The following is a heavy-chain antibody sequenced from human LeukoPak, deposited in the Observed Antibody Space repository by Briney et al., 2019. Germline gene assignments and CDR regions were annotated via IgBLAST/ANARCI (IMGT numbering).Heavy chain of an antibody. V-gene: IGHV3-48*03. Sequence: GGSLRLSCAASGFTFSSYEMNWVRQAPGQGLEWVSYISSSGSTIYYADSVKGRFTISRDNAKNSLYLQMNSLRAEDTAVYYCARDQDWNDRGGLDYWGQGTLVIVSS. CDR3: ARDQDWNDRGGLDY. CDR2: ISSSGSTI. J-gene: IGHJ4*02. CDR1: GFTFSSYE. D-gene: IGHD1-1*01.